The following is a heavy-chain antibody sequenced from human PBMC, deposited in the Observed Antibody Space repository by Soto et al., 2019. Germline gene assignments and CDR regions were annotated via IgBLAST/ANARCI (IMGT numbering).Heavy chain of an antibody. CDR2: INKDGSDK. Sequence: PGGSLRLSCAVSGLTFNNYWMTWVRQAPGKGLEWVANINKDGSDKNYVDSVKGRFSISRDNAKNSLYLQMNSLRVEDTAMYYCTRWNYAMDVWGQGTTVTVSS. CDR1: GLTFNNYW. V-gene: IGHV3-7*03. J-gene: IGHJ6*02. CDR3: TRWNYAMDV.